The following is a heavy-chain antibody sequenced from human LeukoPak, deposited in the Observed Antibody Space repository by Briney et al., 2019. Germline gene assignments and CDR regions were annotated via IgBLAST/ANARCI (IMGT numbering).Heavy chain of an antibody. J-gene: IGHJ6*02. Sequence: GGSLTLSCAASGFTFSNAWMSWVRQAPGKGLEWIGRIKSRVDGGTTDYAAPVKGRFTISRDDSKNTLYLQINSLKTDDTAVYYCTDYDILTGYPRGYYYYGMDVWGQGTTVTVSS. CDR2: IKSRVDGGTT. D-gene: IGHD3-9*01. CDR1: GFTFSNAW. CDR3: TDYDILTGYPRGYYYYGMDV. V-gene: IGHV3-15*01.